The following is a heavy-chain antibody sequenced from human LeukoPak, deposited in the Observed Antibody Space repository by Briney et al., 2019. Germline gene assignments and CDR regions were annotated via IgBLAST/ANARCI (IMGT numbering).Heavy chain of an antibody. CDR1: GFTFSSYA. V-gene: IGHV1-69*04. Sequence: ASVKVSCKASGFTFSSYAISWVRQAPGQGLEWMGRIIPILGIANYAQKFQGRVTITADKSTSTAYMELSSLRSEDTAVYYCARAWDYYGSGSYAFGGYWGQGTLVTVSS. D-gene: IGHD3-10*01. CDR2: IIPILGIA. CDR3: ARAWDYYGSGSYAFGGY. J-gene: IGHJ4*02.